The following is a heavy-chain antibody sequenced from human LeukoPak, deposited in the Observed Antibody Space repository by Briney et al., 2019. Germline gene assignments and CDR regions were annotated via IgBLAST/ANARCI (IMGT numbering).Heavy chain of an antibody. CDR3: ARDLRYCSGGSCYLPWFDP. V-gene: IGHV3-21*01. D-gene: IGHD2-15*01. CDR1: GFTFSSYS. Sequence: GGSLRLSCAASGFTFSSYSMNWVRQAPGKGLEWVSSISSSSYIYYADSVKGRFAISRDNAKNSLYLQMNSLRAEDTAVYYCARDLRYCSGGSCYLPWFDPWGQGTLVTVSS. J-gene: IGHJ5*02. CDR2: ISSSSYI.